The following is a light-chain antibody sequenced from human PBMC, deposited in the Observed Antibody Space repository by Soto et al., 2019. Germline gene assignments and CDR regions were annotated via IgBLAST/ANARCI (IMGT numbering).Light chain of an antibody. Sequence: ENVLTQSPGTLSLSPGERATLSCRATQSVTITNLAWYQQKPGQPPRLLIYGASSRATGIPDRFSGSGSGTDFTLTITSLEPEDFAVYYCQQRSYLPPTFGGGTKVDIK. CDR3: QQRSYLPPT. CDR2: GAS. V-gene: IGKV3D-20*02. J-gene: IGKJ4*01. CDR1: QSVTITN.